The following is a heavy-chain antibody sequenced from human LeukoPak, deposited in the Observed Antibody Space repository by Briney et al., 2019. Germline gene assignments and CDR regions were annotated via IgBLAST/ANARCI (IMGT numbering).Heavy chain of an antibody. D-gene: IGHD6-19*01. Sequence: SETLSLTCTVSGGSISSYYWSWIRQTPGKGLEWIGNTYYSGSATYNPSLKNRVTISADTSKNQFSLKLSSVTAADTAVYYCARQILSGWYRVGYGIDLWGQGTTVIVSS. CDR3: ARQILSGWYRVGYGIDL. V-gene: IGHV4-59*08. J-gene: IGHJ6*02. CDR2: TYYSGSA. CDR1: GGSISSYY.